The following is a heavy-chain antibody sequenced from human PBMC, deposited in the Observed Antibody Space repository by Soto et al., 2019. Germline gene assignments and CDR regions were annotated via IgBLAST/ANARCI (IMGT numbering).Heavy chain of an antibody. CDR2: INHSGST. V-gene: IGHV4-34*01. Sequence: SETLSLTCAVYGGSFSGYYWSWIRQPPGKGLEWIGEINHSGSTNYNPSLKSRVTISVDTSKNQFSLKLSSVTAADTAVYYCARNYCSGGSCYGAIGYWGQGTLVTVSS. CDR3: ARNYCSGGSCYGAIGY. D-gene: IGHD2-15*01. J-gene: IGHJ4*02. CDR1: GGSFSGYY.